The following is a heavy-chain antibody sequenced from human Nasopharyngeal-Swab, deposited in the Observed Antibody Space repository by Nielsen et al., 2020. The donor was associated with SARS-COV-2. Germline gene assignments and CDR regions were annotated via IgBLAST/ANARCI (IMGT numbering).Heavy chain of an antibody. CDR3: ARDRRYSGSSGSFDI. J-gene: IGHJ3*02. CDR2: IYYSGST. D-gene: IGHD1-26*01. CDR1: GASISSYY. Sequence: SETLSLTCTVSGASISSYYWSWIRQPPGKGLEWIGYIYYSGSTNYNPSLKSRVTISIDTSKNQFSLQLRSVTAADTAVYYCARDRRYSGSSGSFDIWGQGTMVTVSS. V-gene: IGHV4-59*01.